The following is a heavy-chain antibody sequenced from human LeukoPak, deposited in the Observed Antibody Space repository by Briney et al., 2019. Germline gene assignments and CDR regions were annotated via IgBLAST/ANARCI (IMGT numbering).Heavy chain of an antibody. Sequence: SETLSLTCTLSGGSISSAGSYYWGWIRQPPGKGLEWIGSMSHSGSTYFNPSLESRGSILLDTPKRQFSLKVTSVSAADTAVYYCARGRFRSTWYFDFWGQGVLVTVSS. CDR1: GGSISSAGSYY. V-gene: IGHV4-39*07. J-gene: IGHJ4*02. D-gene: IGHD6-13*01. CDR3: ARGRFRSTWYFDF. CDR2: MSHSGST.